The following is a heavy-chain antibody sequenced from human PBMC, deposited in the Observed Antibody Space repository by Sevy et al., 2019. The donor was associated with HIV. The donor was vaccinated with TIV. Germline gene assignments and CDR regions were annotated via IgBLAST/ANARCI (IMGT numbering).Heavy chain of an antibody. V-gene: IGHV1-2*02. CDR2: INPHSGGT. J-gene: IGHJ5*02. CDR3: ARDAAIAAQGELDP. D-gene: IGHD6-13*01. CDR1: GYRFTGYY. Sequence: ASVKVSCKASGYRFTGYYMHWVRQAPGQGLEWMGWINPHSGGTNSAQKFQGRVTMTRDTSISTAYMELSRLRFDDTAEYYCARDAAIAAQGELDPWGQGTLVTVSS.